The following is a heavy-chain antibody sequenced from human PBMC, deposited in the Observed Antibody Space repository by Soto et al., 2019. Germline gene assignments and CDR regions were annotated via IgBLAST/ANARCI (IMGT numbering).Heavy chain of an antibody. CDR2: ISGSGGST. CDR1: VFTFSSYA. Sequence: QPWGSLRLSCAASVFTFSSYAMSWVRQAPGKGLDSVSAISGSGGSTYYADSVKGRFTIPRDNSKNTLYLQMNSLRAEDTAVYYCAKDRGYSYGYGGQDYYGMDVWGQGTTVTVSS. J-gene: IGHJ6*02. V-gene: IGHV3-23*01. D-gene: IGHD5-18*01. CDR3: AKDRGYSYGYGGQDYYGMDV.